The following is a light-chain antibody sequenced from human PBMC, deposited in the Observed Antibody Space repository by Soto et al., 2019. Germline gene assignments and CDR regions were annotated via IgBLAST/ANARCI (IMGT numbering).Light chain of an antibody. CDR3: QQYGSSWT. J-gene: IGKJ1*01. CDR2: GAS. V-gene: IGKV3-15*01. Sequence: EIVLTQSPATLSVSPGERATLSCRASQSVSSDLAWYQQKPGQAPRLLIYGASTRATDIPATFSGSGSGTEFTLTISSLQSEDFAVYYCQQYGSSWTFGQGTKVDI. CDR1: QSVSSD.